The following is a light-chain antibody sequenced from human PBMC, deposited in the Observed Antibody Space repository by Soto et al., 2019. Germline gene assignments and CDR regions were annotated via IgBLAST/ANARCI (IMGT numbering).Light chain of an antibody. V-gene: IGLV2-8*01. Sequence: ALTQPPSASWSPGQSVTISFTGTSSDVGGYNYVSWFQQHPGKAPKLIIHEVNQRPSGVPERFSGSKSGNSASLTVSGLQAEDEGTYYCSSYGGYNNVVFGTGTKVTVL. J-gene: IGLJ1*01. CDR1: SSDVGGYNY. CDR3: SSYGGYNNVV. CDR2: EVN.